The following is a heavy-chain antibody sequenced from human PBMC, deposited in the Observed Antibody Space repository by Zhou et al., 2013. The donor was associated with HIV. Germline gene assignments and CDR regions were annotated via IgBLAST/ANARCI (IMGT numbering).Heavy chain of an antibody. CDR3: SGAVNRYTIDY. D-gene: IGHD3-16*02. J-gene: IGHJ4*02. CDR1: GGTFSTYA. Sequence: QVQLVQSGAQLKKPGSSVTVSCRPAGGTFSTYAFSWVRQAPGQRPEWLGGIIPARKTSDYSQAFQDRFSIIKDDSTTTVYMKLNNLITVRGAPMITSGAVNRYTIDYWGQGTRGRRLL. CDR2: IIPARKTS. V-gene: IGHV1-69*05.